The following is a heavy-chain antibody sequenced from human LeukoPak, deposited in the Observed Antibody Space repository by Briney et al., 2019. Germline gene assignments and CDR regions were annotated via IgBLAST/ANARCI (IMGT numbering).Heavy chain of an antibody. J-gene: IGHJ4*02. D-gene: IGHD6-13*01. CDR2: MNPNSGNT. CDR1: GYTFTSYD. Sequence: ASVKVSCKASGYTFTSYDINWVRQATGQGLEWMGWMNPNSGNTGYAQKFQGRVTMTRNTSISTAYMELSSLRSGDTAVYYCARGRKRYVGIAAADFDYWGQGTLVTVSS. CDR3: ARGRKRYVGIAAADFDY. V-gene: IGHV1-8*01.